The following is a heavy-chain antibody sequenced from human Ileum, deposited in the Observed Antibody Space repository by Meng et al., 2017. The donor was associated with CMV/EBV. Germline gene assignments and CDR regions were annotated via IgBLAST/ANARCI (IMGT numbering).Heavy chain of an antibody. CDR1: GGSISSHY. CDR2: ISYSGST. Sequence: SETLSLTCTVSGGSISSHYWSWLRQPPGKGLEWIGYISYSGSTNYNPSLKSRVTISVDTSKNQFSPKLSSVTAADTAVYYCASRYYGMDVWGQGTTVTVAS. V-gene: IGHV4-59*11. CDR3: ASRYYGMDV. J-gene: IGHJ6*02.